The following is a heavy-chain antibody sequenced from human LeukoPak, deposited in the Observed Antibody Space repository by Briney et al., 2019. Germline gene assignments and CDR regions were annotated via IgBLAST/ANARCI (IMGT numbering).Heavy chain of an antibody. J-gene: IGHJ4*01. CDR1: GDTFSSYA. Sequence: ASVKVSCKASGDTFSSYAISWVRQAPGQGLEWMGRFVPIVEIENYAQKFQGRVTITADKSTSTAYMELSSLRSEDTAVYYCARELRAEGDTYDSSVYAFDYWGRGTLVSVSS. CDR2: FVPIVEIE. V-gene: IGHV1-69*04. D-gene: IGHD3-22*01. CDR3: ARELRAEGDTYDSSVYAFDY.